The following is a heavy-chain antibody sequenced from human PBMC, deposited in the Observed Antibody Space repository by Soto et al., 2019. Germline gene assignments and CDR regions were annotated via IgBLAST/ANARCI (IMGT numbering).Heavy chain of an antibody. CDR3: ATDLSCSGGSCYSLSFDY. V-gene: IGHV1-24*01. Sequence: ASVEVCCKDSGYTLTDLSMRWVRQAPKKGLEWMGGFDPEDGETIYAQKFQGRVTMTEDTSTDTAYMELSSLRSEDTAVYYCATDLSCSGGSCYSLSFDYWGQGTLVTVSS. CDR2: FDPEDGET. J-gene: IGHJ4*02. CDR1: GYTLTDLS. D-gene: IGHD2-15*01.